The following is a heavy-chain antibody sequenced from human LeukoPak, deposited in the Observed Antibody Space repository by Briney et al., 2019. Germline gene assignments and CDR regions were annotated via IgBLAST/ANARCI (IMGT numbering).Heavy chain of an antibody. Sequence: PSETLSLTCTVSGGSITTSNYYWSWIRQHPGKGLEWIGYIYYSGSTDYNPSLKSRLTISADTSKSQFSLRLTSVTFADTAIYYCARGRKYCSGGGCYANWFDPWGQGTLVTVSS. V-gene: IGHV4-31*03. CDR1: GGSITTSNYY. CDR2: IYYSGST. J-gene: IGHJ5*02. CDR3: ARGRKYCSGGGCYANWFDP. D-gene: IGHD2-15*01.